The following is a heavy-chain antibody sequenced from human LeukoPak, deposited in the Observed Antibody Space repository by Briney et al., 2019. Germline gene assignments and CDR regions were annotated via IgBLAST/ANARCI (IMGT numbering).Heavy chain of an antibody. CDR1: GFTFSSYSM. J-gene: IGHJ4*02. D-gene: IGHD3-22*01. CDR3: ARDLGPDYYDSSGYFSF. Sequence: GSLRLSCAASGFTFSSYSMNWVRQPPGKGLEWIGSVYYSGSTYYNPSLKSRVTISVDTSKNQFSLKLSSVTAADTAVYYCARDLGPDYYDSSGYFSFWGQGTLVTVSS. CDR2: VYYSGST. V-gene: IGHV4-39*07.